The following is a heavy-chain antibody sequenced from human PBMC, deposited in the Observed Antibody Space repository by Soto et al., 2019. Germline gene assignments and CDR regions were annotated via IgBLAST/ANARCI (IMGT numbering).Heavy chain of an antibody. Sequence: QVQLVQSGAEVKKPGASVKVSCKASGYTFTSSGISWVRQAPGQGLEWMGWISGYNGNTNYAQMLQGRVTMTTDTSTSTAYMELRSLRSDDTAVYYCTRSSSGKYNFGYWGQGTLVTVSS. D-gene: IGHD1-26*01. CDR3: TRSSSGKYNFGY. CDR1: GYTFTSSG. J-gene: IGHJ4*02. V-gene: IGHV1-18*01. CDR2: ISGYNGNT.